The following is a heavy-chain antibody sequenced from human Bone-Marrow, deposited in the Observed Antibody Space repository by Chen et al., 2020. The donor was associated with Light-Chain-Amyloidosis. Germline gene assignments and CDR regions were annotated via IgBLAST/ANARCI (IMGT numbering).Heavy chain of an antibody. J-gene: IGHJ6*02. CDR2: MNPHSGNT. V-gene: IGHV1-8*01. CDR1: GYTFTNYD. CDR3: ARGYIVATIPYYYYYGMDV. D-gene: IGHD5-12*01. Sequence: QVQLVQSGAEVKKPGASVTVSCKASGYTFTNYDMNWVRQATGQGLEWMGWMNPHSGNTGYAQNFQGRVTMTRNTSISTAYMELSSLSSEDTAVYYCARGYIVATIPYYYYYGMDVWGQGTTVTVSS.